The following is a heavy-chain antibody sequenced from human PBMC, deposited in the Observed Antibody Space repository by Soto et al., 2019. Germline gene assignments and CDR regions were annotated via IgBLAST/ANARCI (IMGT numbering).Heavy chain of an antibody. Sequence: QVQLVQSGPEVKKPGASVKVSCKASGYTFTTYAIHWVRQAPGQGLEWMGWINAGNGNTEFSERFRGRVTITRDTSASTAHMELTGLTSEDTAVYYCARRVKSAGLLDPWGQGTLVTVSS. CDR2: INAGNGNT. J-gene: IGHJ5*02. V-gene: IGHV1-3*01. CDR1: GYTFTTYA. CDR3: ARRVKSAGLLDP.